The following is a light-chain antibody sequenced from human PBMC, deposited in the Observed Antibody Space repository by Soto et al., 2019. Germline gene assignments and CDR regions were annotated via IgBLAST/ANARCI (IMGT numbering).Light chain of an antibody. CDR3: SSYTSSSTLRV. CDR2: DVI. J-gene: IGLJ1*01. Sequence: QSVLTQPASVSGSPGQSITISCTGTSSDVGGYNYVSWYQQHPGKAPKLMIYDVINRPSGVSNRFSGSKSGNTASLTISGLQAEDEADYYCSSYTSSSTLRVFGTGTKVTVL. CDR1: SSDVGGYNY. V-gene: IGLV2-14*01.